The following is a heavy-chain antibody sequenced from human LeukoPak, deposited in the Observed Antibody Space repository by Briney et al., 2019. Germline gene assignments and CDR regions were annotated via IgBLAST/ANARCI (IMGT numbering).Heavy chain of an antibody. V-gene: IGHV3-21*01. CDR3: ASTSWGVPAAKGAFDI. D-gene: IGHD2-2*01. J-gene: IGHJ3*02. Sequence: SGGSLRLSCAASGFTFSSHSMNWVRQAPGKGLEWVSSISSSSSYIYYADSVKGRFTISRDNAKNSLYLQMNSLRAEDTAVYYCASTSWGVPAAKGAFDIWGQGTMVTVSS. CDR2: ISSSSSYI. CDR1: GFTFSSHS.